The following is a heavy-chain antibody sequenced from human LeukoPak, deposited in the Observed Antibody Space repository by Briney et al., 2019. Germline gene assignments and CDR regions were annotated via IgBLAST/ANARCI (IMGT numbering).Heavy chain of an antibody. Sequence: PGGSLRLSCAASGFTFSSYTMNWVRQAPGKGLEWVSSISASGSYIYYADSVKGRFTMSRDNTKNSLYLQMNSLRAEDTAVYYCARDRSGIYDAFDIWGQGTMVTVSS. CDR2: ISASGSYI. CDR1: GFTFSSYT. D-gene: IGHD1-14*01. CDR3: ARDRSGIYDAFDI. J-gene: IGHJ3*02. V-gene: IGHV3-21*01.